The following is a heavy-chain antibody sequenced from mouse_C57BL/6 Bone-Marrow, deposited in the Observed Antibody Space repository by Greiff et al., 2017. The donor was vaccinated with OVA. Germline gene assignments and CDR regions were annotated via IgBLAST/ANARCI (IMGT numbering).Heavy chain of an antibody. CDR2: IYPGSGST. D-gene: IGHD2-3*01. CDR3: ARDDGYYFYAMDY. Sequence: QVQLKQPGAELVKPGASVKMSCKASGYTFTSYWITWVKQRPGQGLEWIGDIYPGSGSTNYNEKLKSKATLTVDTSSSTAYMQLSSLTSEDSAVYYCARDDGYYFYAMDYWGQGTSVTVSS. V-gene: IGHV1-55*01. CDR1: GYTFTSYW. J-gene: IGHJ4*01.